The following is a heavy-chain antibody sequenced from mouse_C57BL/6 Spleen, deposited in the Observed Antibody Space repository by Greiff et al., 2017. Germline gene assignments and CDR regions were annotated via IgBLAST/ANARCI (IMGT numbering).Heavy chain of an antibody. Sequence: QVQLKQSGAELVKPGASVKISCKASGYAFSSYWMNWVKQRPGKGLEWIGQIYPGDGDTNYNGKFKGKATLTADKSSSTAYMQLSRLTSEDSAVYFCAREGNYLAWFAYWGQGTLVTVSA. V-gene: IGHV1-80*01. J-gene: IGHJ3*01. CDR2: IYPGDGDT. CDR3: AREGNYLAWFAY. D-gene: IGHD2-1*01. CDR1: GYAFSSYW.